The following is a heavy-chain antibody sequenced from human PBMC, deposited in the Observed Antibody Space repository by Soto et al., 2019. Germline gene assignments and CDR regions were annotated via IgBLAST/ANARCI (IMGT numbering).Heavy chain of an antibody. D-gene: IGHD1-1*01. CDR2: INQDGSEQ. Sequence: EVQLVESGGGLVQPGGSLRLPCVISGFTFRNYWMNWLRQAPGRGLEWVATINQDGSEQYYVDSVKGRFTISRDNAKNSLFLQMNDLRVEDTGVFYCGRGTGTPGLDYLGQGTLVTFSS. CDR3: GRGTGTPGLDY. CDR1: GFTFRNYW. V-gene: IGHV3-7*04. J-gene: IGHJ4*02.